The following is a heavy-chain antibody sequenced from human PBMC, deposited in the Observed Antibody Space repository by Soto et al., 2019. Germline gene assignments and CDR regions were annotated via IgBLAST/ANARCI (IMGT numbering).Heavy chain of an antibody. V-gene: IGHV3-23*01. Sequence: GGSLRLSCAASGFTFSSYAMSWVRQAPGKGLEWVSSVSGGVASTYHADSVKGRFTISRDNSKNTLYLQMNSLRVEDTAVYYCARHSTSWGADAFHIWGQGTTVTVSS. CDR2: VSGGVAST. CDR3: ARHSTSWGADAFHI. CDR1: GFTFSSYA. J-gene: IGHJ3*02. D-gene: IGHD6-13*01.